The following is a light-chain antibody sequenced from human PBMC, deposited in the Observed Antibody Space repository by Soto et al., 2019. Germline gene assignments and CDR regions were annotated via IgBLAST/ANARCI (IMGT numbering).Light chain of an antibody. CDR3: SSYTSSSTLVV. CDR2: DVS. J-gene: IGLJ2*01. CDR1: SSDVGDYNY. Sequence: QSALTQPASVSGCPGQSITISCTGTSSDVGDYNYVSWYQQHPGKAPKLMIYDVSNRPSGVSNRFSGSKSGNTASLTISGLQAEDEADYYCSSYTSSSTLVVFGGRTKLTVL. V-gene: IGLV2-14*01.